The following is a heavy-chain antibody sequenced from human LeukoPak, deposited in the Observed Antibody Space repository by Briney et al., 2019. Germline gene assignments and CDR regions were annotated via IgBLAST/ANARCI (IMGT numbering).Heavy chain of an antibody. D-gene: IGHD2-2*01. CDR3: AKDRGYCSSTSCYTRGASY. CDR2: IRYDGSDK. J-gene: IGHJ4*02. V-gene: IGHV3-30*02. Sequence: GGSLRLSCAASGFTFSSYGMHWVRQAPGKGLEWVAFIRYDGSDKYYADSVKGRFTISRDNSKNTLYLQMNSLRAEDAAVYYCAKDRGYCSSTSCYTRGASYWGQGTLVTVSS. CDR1: GFTFSSYG.